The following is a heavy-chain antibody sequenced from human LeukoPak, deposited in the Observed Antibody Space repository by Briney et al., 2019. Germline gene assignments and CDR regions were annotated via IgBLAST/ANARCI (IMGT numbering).Heavy chain of an antibody. CDR2: IYYSGST. CDR3: ARSGGYYYYYMDV. V-gene: IGHV4-59*01. Sequence: SETLSLTCTVSGGSISSYYWSWIRQPPGKGLEWIGYIYYSGSTNYNPSLKSRVTISVDTSKNQFSLKLSSVTAADTAVYYCARSGGYYYYYMDVWGKGTTVTVSS. D-gene: IGHD3-10*01. J-gene: IGHJ6*03. CDR1: GGSISSYY.